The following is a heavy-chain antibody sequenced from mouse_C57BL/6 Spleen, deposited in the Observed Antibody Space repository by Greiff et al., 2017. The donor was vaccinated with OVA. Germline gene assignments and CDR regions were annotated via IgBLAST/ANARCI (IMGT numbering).Heavy chain of an antibody. CDR2: INPSTGGT. J-gene: IGHJ2*01. D-gene: IGHD1-1*01. CDR3: ARLPGISRWTY. CDR1: GYSFTGYY. V-gene: IGHV1-42*01. Sequence: VHVKQSGPELVKPGASVKISCKASGYSFTGYYMNWVKQSPEKSLEWIGEINPSTGGTTYNQKFKAKATLTVDKSSSTAYMQLKSLTSEDSAVYYCARLPGISRWTYWGQGTTLTVSS.